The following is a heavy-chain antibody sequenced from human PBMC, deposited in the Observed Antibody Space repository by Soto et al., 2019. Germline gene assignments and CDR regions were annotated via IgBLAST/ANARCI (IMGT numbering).Heavy chain of an antibody. CDR1: GFTFTSYT. J-gene: IGHJ4*02. CDR2: ISSSSDYI. V-gene: IGHV3-21*06. D-gene: IGHD6-13*01. Sequence: GGSLRLSCAASGFTFTSYTMNWVRQAPGKGLEWVSSISSSSDYIYYADSMKGRVTISRDNAKNSLFLDMNSLTGEDTAVYYCARARVYATGPLDFWGQGTLVTGSS. CDR3: ARARVYATGPLDF.